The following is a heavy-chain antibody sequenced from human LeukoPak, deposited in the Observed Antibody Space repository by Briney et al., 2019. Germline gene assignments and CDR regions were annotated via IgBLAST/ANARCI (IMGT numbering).Heavy chain of an antibody. D-gene: IGHD2-2*01. CDR1: GYTFTSYG. V-gene: IGHV1-18*01. CDR3: ARDLGGSTGAPWYYFDY. J-gene: IGHJ4*01. Sequence: ASVKVSCKASGYTFTSYGISWVRQAPGQGLEWMGWISAYNGNTNYAQKFQGRVTMTRDTSISTAYMELTSLRSDDTAVYYCARDLGGSTGAPWYYFDYWGQGTLVTVSS. CDR2: ISAYNGNT.